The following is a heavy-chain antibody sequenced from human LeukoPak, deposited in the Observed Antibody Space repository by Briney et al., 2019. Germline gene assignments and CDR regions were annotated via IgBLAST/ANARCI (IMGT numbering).Heavy chain of an antibody. Sequence: SSETLSLTCTVSGGSISSTSYYWGWIRQPPGKGLEWIGSLYYSGSTYYKPSLRSRVTISVDTPKNQFDLKLSSVTAADTAVYYCAVYHDSNGHSFDYWGQGTLVTVSS. CDR3: AVYHDSNGHSFDY. D-gene: IGHD3-22*01. J-gene: IGHJ4*02. V-gene: IGHV4-39*06. CDR2: LYYSGST. CDR1: GGSISSTSYY.